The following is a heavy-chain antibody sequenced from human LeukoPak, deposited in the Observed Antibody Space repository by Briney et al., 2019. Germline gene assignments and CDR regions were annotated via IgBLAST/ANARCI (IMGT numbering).Heavy chain of an antibody. CDR2: IRYDGSNK. V-gene: IGHV3-30*02. CDR3: AKDSRYYYDSSGEPGEAFDY. J-gene: IGHJ4*02. CDR1: GFTFSSYG. D-gene: IGHD3-22*01. Sequence: GGSLRLSCAASGFTFSSYGMHWVRQAPGKGLEWVAFIRYDGSNKYYADSVKGRFTISRDNSKNTLYLQMNSLRAEDTAVYYCAKDSRYYYDSSGEPGEAFDYWGQGTLVTVSS.